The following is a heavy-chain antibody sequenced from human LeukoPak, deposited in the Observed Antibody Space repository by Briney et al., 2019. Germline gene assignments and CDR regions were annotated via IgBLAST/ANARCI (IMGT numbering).Heavy chain of an antibody. V-gene: IGHV3-30*04. J-gene: IGHJ4*02. CDR3: ARYGGFLDY. CDR1: GFTFSNYA. CDR2: ISYDGRNQ. Sequence: GRSLRLSCAASGFTFSNYAMHWVRQAPGKGLEWVAVISYDGRNQYYADSVKGRSTVSRDNSKSTLYLQMNRLRGEDTAVYNCARYGGFLDYWGQGTLVTVSS. D-gene: IGHD3-16*01.